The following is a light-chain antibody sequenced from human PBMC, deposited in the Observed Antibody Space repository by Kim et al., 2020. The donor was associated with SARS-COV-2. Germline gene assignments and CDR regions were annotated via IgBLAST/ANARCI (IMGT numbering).Light chain of an antibody. Sequence: GQRVTISCSGRSSNIGNNYVYWYQQLPRTAPKLLIYKNDRRPSGVPDRISASESDTSASLAISGLRSEDEADYYCAAWDDSLSAWVFGGGTKLTVL. CDR3: AAWDDSLSAWV. V-gene: IGLV1-47*01. CDR1: SSNIGNNY. J-gene: IGLJ3*02. CDR2: KND.